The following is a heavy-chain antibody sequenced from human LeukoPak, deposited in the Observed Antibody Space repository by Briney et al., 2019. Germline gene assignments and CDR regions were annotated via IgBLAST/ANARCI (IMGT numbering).Heavy chain of an antibody. CDR3: AKDGDYYDSSGYYYASFDY. V-gene: IGHV3-23*01. D-gene: IGHD3-22*01. J-gene: IGHJ4*02. Sequence: GASLRLSCAASGFTFRSYAMSWVRQAPGKGLEWVSAISGSGGSTYYADSVKGRFTISRDNSKNTLYLQMNSLRAEDTAVYYCAKDGDYYDSSGYYYASFDYWGQGTLVTVSS. CDR2: ISGSGGST. CDR1: GFTFRSYA.